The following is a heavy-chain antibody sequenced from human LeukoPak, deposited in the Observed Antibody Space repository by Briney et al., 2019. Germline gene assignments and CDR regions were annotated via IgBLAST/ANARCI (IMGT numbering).Heavy chain of an antibody. J-gene: IGHJ4*02. CDR2: ISAYNGNT. Sequence: GASVKVSCKASGYTFTSYGISWVRQAPGQGLEWMGWISAYNGNTNYAQKLQGRVTMTRNTSISTAYMELSSLRSEDTAVYYCARAPYSSGFDYWGQGTLVTVSS. CDR1: GYTFTSYG. CDR3: ARAPYSSGFDY. V-gene: IGHV1-18*01. D-gene: IGHD6-19*01.